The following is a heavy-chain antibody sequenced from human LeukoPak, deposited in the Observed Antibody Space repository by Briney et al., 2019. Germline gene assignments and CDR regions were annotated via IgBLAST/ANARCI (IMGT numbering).Heavy chain of an antibody. CDR2: ITWDGGNT. CDR3: AKDLGRLQFYFDF. Sequence: GGSLRLSCAASGFTFYYYTMHWVRQAPGKGLEWVSMITWDGGNTNYADSVRGRFTVSRDNSKNSLYLQMHFVRTDDTALYYCAKDLGRLQFYFDFWGRGTLVTVSS. V-gene: IGHV3-43*01. CDR1: GFTFYYYT. J-gene: IGHJ4*02. D-gene: IGHD6-25*01.